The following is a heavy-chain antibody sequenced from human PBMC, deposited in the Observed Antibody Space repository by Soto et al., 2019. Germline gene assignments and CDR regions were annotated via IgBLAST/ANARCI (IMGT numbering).Heavy chain of an antibody. CDR1: GFTFDDYA. V-gene: IGHV3-9*01. CDR2: ISWNSGSI. D-gene: IGHD6-6*01. Sequence: GGSLRLSCAASGFTFDDYAMHWVRQAPGKGLEWVSGISWNSGSIGYADSVKGRFTISRDNAKNSLYLQMNSLRAEDTALYYCVRYSSSPVFPAFDIWGQGKMVTVS. J-gene: IGHJ3*02. CDR3: VRYSSSPVFPAFDI.